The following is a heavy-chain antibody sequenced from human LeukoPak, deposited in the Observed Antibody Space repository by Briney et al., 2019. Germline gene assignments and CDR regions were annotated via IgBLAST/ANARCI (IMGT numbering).Heavy chain of an antibody. D-gene: IGHD4-11*01. V-gene: IGHV1-69*13. CDR1: GGTFSSYA. Sequence: GASVTVSCKASGGTFSSYAISWVRQAPGQGLEWMGGIIPIFGTANYAQKFQGRVTITADESTSTAYMELRSLRSDDTAVYYCARISVWSVATVTRAHSSSYSGFDYWGQGTLVTVSS. CDR3: ARISVWSVATVTRAHSSSYSGFDY. CDR2: IIPIFGTA. J-gene: IGHJ4*02.